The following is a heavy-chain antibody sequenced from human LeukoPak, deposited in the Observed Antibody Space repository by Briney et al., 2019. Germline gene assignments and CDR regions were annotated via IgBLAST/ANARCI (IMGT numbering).Heavy chain of an antibody. V-gene: IGHV3-15*01. J-gene: IGHJ3*02. Sequence: PGGSLRLSCAASGFTFNNAWMSWVRQAPGKGLEWVARIKSETDGGATHYAAPVQGRFTISRDDSEKTLFLQMNSLKTEDTAVYYCARDTSPYTGTIWSDAFDIWGQGTMVTVSS. CDR2: IKSETDGGAT. CDR1: GFTFNNAW. CDR3: ARDTSPYTGTIWSDAFDI. D-gene: IGHD2-2*01.